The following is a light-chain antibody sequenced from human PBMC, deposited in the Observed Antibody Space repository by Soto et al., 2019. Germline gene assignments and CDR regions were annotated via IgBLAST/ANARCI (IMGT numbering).Light chain of an antibody. J-gene: IGLJ1*01. CDR3: SSYTSTSILYV. Sequence: QSALTQPASVSGSPGQSITISCTGTSSDVGGYNYVSWYRQHPGEAPKLMIYDVSNRPSGVSNRFSGSKSGNTASLTISGLQAEDEADYYCSSYTSTSILYVFGTGTKLTVL. CDR2: DVS. V-gene: IGLV2-14*03. CDR1: SSDVGGYNY.